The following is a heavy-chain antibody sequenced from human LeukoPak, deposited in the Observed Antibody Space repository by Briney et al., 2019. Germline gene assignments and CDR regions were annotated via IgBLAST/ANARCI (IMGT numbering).Heavy chain of an antibody. CDR1: GFSLTTSGVG. J-gene: IGHJ6*02. Sequence: SGPTLVNPTQTLTLTCTFSGFSLTTSGVGVAWIRQPPGKALEWLALIFWDDNKRYRPSLQSRLTITKDTSKDLVVLTMTNLDPVDTATYYCVRGLKSYGDSSGYYYYGMDVWGQGTTVTVSS. CDR3: VRGLKSYGDSSGYYYYGMDV. CDR2: IFWDDNK. V-gene: IGHV2-5*02. D-gene: IGHD4-17*01.